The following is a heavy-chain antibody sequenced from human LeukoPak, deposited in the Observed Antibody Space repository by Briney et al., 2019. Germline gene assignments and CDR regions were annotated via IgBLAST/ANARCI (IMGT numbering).Heavy chain of an antibody. Sequence: GGSLRLSCAASGFTFSSYAMSWVRQAPGKGLEWVSAISGSGGSTYYADSVKGRFTISRDNSKNTLYLQMNSLRAEDTAVYYCAKDGGISQNTIFGVVITPRHAFSYFDYWGQGTLVTVSS. V-gene: IGHV3-23*01. CDR2: ISGSGGST. CDR3: AKDGGISQNTIFGVVITPRHAFSYFDY. CDR1: GFTFSSYA. D-gene: IGHD3-3*01. J-gene: IGHJ4*02.